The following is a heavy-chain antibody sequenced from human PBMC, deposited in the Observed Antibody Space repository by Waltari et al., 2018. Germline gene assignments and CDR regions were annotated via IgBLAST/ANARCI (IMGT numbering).Heavy chain of an antibody. V-gene: IGHV1-18*01. Sequence: QVQLVQSGGEVKKPGASVKVSCKASGYPFTSYGIRWVRQAPGRGPEWMGWISPKNGNTNYVQKFQGRLTMTADTSTTTAYMELRNLISDDTAVYYCARDYVTSWYYFDYWGQGTPVTVSS. CDR3: ARDYVTSWYYFDY. CDR1: GYPFTSYG. J-gene: IGHJ4*02. D-gene: IGHD2-2*01. CDR2: ISPKNGNT.